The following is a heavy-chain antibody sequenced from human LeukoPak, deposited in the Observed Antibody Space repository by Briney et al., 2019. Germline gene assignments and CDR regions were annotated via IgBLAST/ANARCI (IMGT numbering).Heavy chain of an antibody. V-gene: IGHV1-69*05. Sequence: SVKVSCKASGGTFSSYAISWVRQAPGQGLEWMGGIIPIFGTATYAQKFQGRVTMTRDTSTSTVYMELSSLRSDDTAVYYCARTAARRFDYWGQGTLVTVSS. CDR1: GGTFSSYA. J-gene: IGHJ4*02. CDR2: IIPIFGTA. D-gene: IGHD6-6*01. CDR3: ARTAARRFDY.